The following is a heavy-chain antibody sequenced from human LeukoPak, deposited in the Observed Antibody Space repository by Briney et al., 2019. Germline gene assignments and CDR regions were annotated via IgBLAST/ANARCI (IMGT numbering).Heavy chain of an antibody. J-gene: IGHJ5*02. D-gene: IGHD6-6*01. CDR3: ATQLELVRFDP. CDR2: IIPIFGTA. Sequence: SVKVSCKACGGTFSSYAISWVRQASGQGCEGVGGIIPIFGTANYAQKFQGRVTITTDESTGTAYMELSSLRSEDTAVYYCATQLELVRFDPWGQGTLVTVSS. V-gene: IGHV1-69*05. CDR1: GGTFSSYA.